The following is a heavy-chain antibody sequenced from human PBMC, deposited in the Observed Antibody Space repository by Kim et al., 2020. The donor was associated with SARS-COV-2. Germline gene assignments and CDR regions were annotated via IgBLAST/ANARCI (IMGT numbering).Heavy chain of an antibody. V-gene: IGHV3-30*07. J-gene: IGHJ6*02. CDR3: ARKGYTGVTVYGMDL. D-gene: IGHD2-2*02. Sequence: AQSVKGRFTISRDNSKNKWYVQMNRLRAEDTAVYYCARKGYTGVTVYGMDLWGQGTTVTVSS.